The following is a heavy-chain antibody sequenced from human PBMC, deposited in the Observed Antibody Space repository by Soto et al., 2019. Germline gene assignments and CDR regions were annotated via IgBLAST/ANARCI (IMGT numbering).Heavy chain of an antibody. CDR3: ARDTDYYRFDH. CDR2: INKDGSEE. CDR1: GFTFTNYW. D-gene: IGHD3-10*01. Sequence: PGGSLRLSCAASGFTFTNYWMTWVRQAPGTGLEWVANINKDGSEEQYVDSVKGRFTISRDNARNSVYLQMNSLRAEDTAVYYCARDTDYYRFDHWGQGTLVTVSS. V-gene: IGHV3-7*05. J-gene: IGHJ4*02.